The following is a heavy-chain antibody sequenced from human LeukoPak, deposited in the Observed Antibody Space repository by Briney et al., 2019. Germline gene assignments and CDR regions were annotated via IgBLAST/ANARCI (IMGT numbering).Heavy chain of an antibody. D-gene: IGHD6-19*01. V-gene: IGHV3-23*01. CDR3: ARDSSGWNFFDY. CDR2: ISGNGGST. J-gene: IGHJ4*02. Sequence: GGSLRLSCAASGFTFSSYAMSWVRQAPGKGLEWVSGISGNGGSTYYAHSVKGRFTISRDNSKNTLYLQMNSLRAEDTAVYYCARDSSGWNFFDYWGQGTLVTVSS. CDR1: GFTFSSYA.